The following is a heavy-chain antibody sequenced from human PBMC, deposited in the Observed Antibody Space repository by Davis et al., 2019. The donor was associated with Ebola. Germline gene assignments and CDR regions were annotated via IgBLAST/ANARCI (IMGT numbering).Heavy chain of an antibody. CDR2: INPNSGGT. Sequence: AASVKVSCRASGYTFTGYYMHWVRQAPGQGLEWVGRINPNSGGTNYAQKFQGRVTMTRDTSISTAYMELSRLRSDDTAVYYCARIDVGREADDYWGQGTLVTVSS. D-gene: IGHD3-10*01. CDR3: ARIDVGREADDY. J-gene: IGHJ4*02. CDR1: GYTFTGYY. V-gene: IGHV1-2*06.